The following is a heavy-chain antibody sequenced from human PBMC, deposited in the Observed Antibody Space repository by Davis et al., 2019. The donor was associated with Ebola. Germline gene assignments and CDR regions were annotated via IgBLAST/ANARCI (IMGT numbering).Heavy chain of an antibody. V-gene: IGHV1-46*01. CDR3: ARDRGYCSSTSCFNAYYYGMDV. CDR2: INPSGGST. CDR1: GYTFTSYY. D-gene: IGHD2-2*01. Sequence: ASVKVSCKASGYTFTSYYMHWVRQAPGQGLEWMGIINPSGGSTSYAQKFQGRVTMTRDTSTSTVYMELTSLRSEDTAVYYCARDRGYCSSTSCFNAYYYGMDVWGQGTTVTVSS. J-gene: IGHJ6*02.